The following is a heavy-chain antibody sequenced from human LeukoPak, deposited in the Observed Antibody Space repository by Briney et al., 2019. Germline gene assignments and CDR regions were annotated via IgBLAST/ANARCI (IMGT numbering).Heavy chain of an antibody. CDR1: GYTFTGYY. D-gene: IGHD3-9*01. CDR3: AGARYDILTGSLESYYFDY. CDR2: INPNSGGT. V-gene: IGHV1-2*02. J-gene: IGHJ4*02. Sequence: ASVKVSCKASGYTFTGYYMHWVRQAPGQGLEWMGWINPNSGGTNYVQKFQGRVTMTRDTSISTAYMELSRLRSDDTAVYYCAGARYDILTGSLESYYFDYWGQGTLVTVSS.